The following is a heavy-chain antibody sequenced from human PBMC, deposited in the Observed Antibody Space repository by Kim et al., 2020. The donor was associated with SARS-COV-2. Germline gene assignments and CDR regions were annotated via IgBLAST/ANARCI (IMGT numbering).Heavy chain of an antibody. Sequence: KSRVTISVDTSKNQFSLKLSSVTAADTAVYYCARRGGDYYDTTGTYNWFDPWGQGTLVTVSS. D-gene: IGHD3-22*01. V-gene: IGHV4-39*07. CDR3: ARRGGDYYDTTGTYNWFDP. J-gene: IGHJ5*02.